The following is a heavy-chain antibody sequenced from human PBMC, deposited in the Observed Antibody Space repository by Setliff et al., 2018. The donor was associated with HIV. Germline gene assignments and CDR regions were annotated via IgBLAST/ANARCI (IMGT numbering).Heavy chain of an antibody. CDR2: IIPVFRTA. CDR3: ATVSHTNVAAHDAFDI. D-gene: IGHD6-19*01. V-gene: IGHV1-69*06. Sequence: SVKVSCKASGGTFSSYAIGWVRQAPGQGLEWMGGIIPVFRTANYAQKFQGRVTMTADTSTDTAYMELSSLRSEDTAVYYCATVSHTNVAAHDAFDIWGQGTMVTVSS. J-gene: IGHJ3*02. CDR1: GGTFSSYA.